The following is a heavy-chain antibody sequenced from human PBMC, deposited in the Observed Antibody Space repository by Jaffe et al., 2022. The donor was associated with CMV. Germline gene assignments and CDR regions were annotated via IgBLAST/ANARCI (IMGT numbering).Heavy chain of an antibody. CDR3: ARCQGSSYSSGWYYYYYYMDV. CDR1: GGSININC. V-gene: IGHV4-59*01. J-gene: IGHJ6*03. CDR2: IYSSGSA. Sequence: QVQLQESGPGLVKPSETLSLTCTVSGGSININCWSWIRQPPGKGLEWIGYIYSSGSANYNPSLKSRVTMSVDTSKNQFSLKLTSVTAADTAVYYCARCQGSSYSSGWYYYYYYMDVWGKGTTVTVSS. D-gene: IGHD6-19*01.